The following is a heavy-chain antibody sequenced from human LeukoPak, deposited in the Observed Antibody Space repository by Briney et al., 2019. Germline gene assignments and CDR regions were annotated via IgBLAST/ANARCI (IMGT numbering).Heavy chain of an antibody. J-gene: IGHJ5*02. CDR2: INHSGST. CDR3: ARAGYYDFWSGLNWFDP. CDR1: GGSFSGYY. D-gene: IGHD3-3*01. V-gene: IGHV4-34*01. Sequence: SETLSLTCAVYGGSFSGYYWSWIRQPPGKGLEWIGEINHSGSTNYNPSLKSRVTILVDTSKNQFSLKLSSVTAADTAVYYCARAGYYDFWSGLNWFDPWGQGTLVTVSS.